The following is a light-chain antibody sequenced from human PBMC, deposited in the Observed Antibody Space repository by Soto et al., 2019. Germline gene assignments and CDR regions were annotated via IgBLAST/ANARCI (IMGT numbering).Light chain of an antibody. Sequence: EIVMTQSPATLCVSPGERATLSCRASQSISIHLAWYQQKPGQAPRLLIYGASTRDTGTPARFSGSGSGTEFTLTISSLQSEDFAVYYCQQYNNWPSWTFGQGTKVEIK. CDR1: QSISIH. CDR3: QQYNNWPSWT. CDR2: GAS. V-gene: IGKV3-15*01. J-gene: IGKJ1*01.